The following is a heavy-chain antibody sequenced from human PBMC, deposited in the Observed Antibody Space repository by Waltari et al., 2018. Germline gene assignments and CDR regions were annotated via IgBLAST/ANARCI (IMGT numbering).Heavy chain of an antibody. J-gene: IGHJ4*02. CDR3: AADYYDSSVPFDY. CDR1: GFTFSSYG. V-gene: IGHV3-30*02. D-gene: IGHD3-22*01. CDR2: IRYDGSNK. Sequence: QVQLVESGGGVVQPGGSLRLSCAAYGFTFSSYGMHWVRQAPGKGLEWVAFIRYDGSNKYDADFLKGRFTISRDNSKNTLYLQMNSLTAEDTAVYYCAADYYDSSVPFDYWGQGTLVTVSS.